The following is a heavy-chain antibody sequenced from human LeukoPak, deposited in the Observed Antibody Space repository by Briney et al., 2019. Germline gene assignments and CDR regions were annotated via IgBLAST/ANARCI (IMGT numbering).Heavy chain of an antibody. CDR1: GYTFTSYD. J-gene: IGHJ6*02. CDR3: ARWGHYAYYDILTGYYYGMDV. V-gene: IGHV1-8*01. D-gene: IGHD3-9*01. Sequence: ASVKVSCKASGYTFTSYDINWVRQATGQGLEWMGWMNPNSGNTGYAQKFQGRVTMTRYNSISTAYMELSSLRSEDTAVYYCARWGHYAYYDILTGYYYGMDVWGQGTTVTVSS. CDR2: MNPNSGNT.